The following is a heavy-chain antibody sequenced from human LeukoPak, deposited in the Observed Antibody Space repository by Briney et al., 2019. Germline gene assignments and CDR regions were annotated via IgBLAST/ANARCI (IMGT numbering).Heavy chain of an antibody. D-gene: IGHD3-3*01. CDR3: ATAPGYDFWSGYYN. V-gene: IGHV4-34*01. CDR1: GGSFSGYY. J-gene: IGHJ4*02. CDR2: INHSGST. Sequence: SETLSLTCAVYGGSFSGYYWSWIRQPPGKGLEWIGEINHSGSTNYNPSLKSRVTISVDTYKNKFSLKLSSVTAADTAVYYCATAPGYDFWSGYYNWGQGTLVTVSS.